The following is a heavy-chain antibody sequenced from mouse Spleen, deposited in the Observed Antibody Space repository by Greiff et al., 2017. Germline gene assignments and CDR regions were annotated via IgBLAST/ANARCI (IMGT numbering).Heavy chain of an antibody. J-gene: IGHJ1*03. V-gene: IGHV1-42*01. CDR1: GYSFTGYY. CDR3: ARSYYYGRGYFDV. Sequence: EVQLQQSGPELVKPGASVKISCKASGYSFTGYYMNWVKQSPEKSLEWIGEINPSTGGTTYNQKFKAKATLTVDKSSSTAYMQLKSLTSEDSAVYYCARSYYYGRGYFDVWGTGTTVTVSS. CDR2: INPSTGGT. D-gene: IGHD1-1*01.